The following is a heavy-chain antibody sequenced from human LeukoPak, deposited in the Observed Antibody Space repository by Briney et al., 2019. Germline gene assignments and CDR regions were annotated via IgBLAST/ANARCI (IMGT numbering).Heavy chain of an antibody. CDR3: ARRGITISGVLVYHYSGLDV. V-gene: IGHV3-21*01. CDR1: GFTFSSYS. J-gene: IGHJ6*02. D-gene: IGHD3-3*01. CDR2: ISSSSSYI. Sequence: SGGSLRLSCAASGFTFSSYSMNWVRQAPGKGLEWVSSISSSSSYIYYADSVNGRFAISRDNAKNSLYLQMSSLRAEDTAVYYCARRGITISGVLVYHYSGLDVWGQGTTVTVSS.